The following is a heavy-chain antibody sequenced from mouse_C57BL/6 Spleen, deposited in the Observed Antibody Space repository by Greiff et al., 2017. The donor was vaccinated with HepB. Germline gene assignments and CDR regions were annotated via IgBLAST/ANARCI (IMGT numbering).Heavy chain of an antibody. CDR3: ARKGYSWYFDV. V-gene: IGHV5-4*01. D-gene: IGHD2-3*01. Sequence: EVQRVESGGGLVKPGGSLKLSCAASGFTFSSYAMSWVRQTPEKRLEWVATISDGGSYTYYPDNVKGRFTISRDNAKNNLYLQMSHLKSEDTAMYYCARKGYSWYFDVWGTGTTVTVSS. J-gene: IGHJ1*03. CDR1: GFTFSSYA. CDR2: ISDGGSYT.